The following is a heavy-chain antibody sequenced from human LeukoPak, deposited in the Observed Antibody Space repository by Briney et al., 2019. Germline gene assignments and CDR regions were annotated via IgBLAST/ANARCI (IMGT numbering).Heavy chain of an antibody. D-gene: IGHD3-16*02. CDR1: GGSISSGGYS. CDR2: IYYSGST. V-gene: IGHV4-31*11. Sequence: SETLSLTCAVPGGSISSGGYSWSWIRQHPGKGLEWIGYIYYSGSTYYNPSLKSRVTISVDTSKNQFSLKLSSVTAADTAVYYCARGPVHYDYVWGSYRHSRIDYWGQGTLVTVSS. CDR3: ARGPVHYDYVWGSYRHSRIDY. J-gene: IGHJ4*02.